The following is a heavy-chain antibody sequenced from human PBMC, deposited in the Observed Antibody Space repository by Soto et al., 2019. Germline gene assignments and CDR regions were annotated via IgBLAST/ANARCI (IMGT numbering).Heavy chain of an antibody. CDR3: ASGSVGTTGTTFVTSREDY. CDR2: IWYDGTYK. CDR1: GFTFNNYG. Sequence: QVHLVESGGGVVQPGRSLRLSCVASGFTFNNYGMHWVRQAPGKGLEWVAVIWYDGTYKYYADSVKGRFTISRDNSNNTVYLQMSSLTAEDTALYYCASGSVGTTGTTFVTSREDYWGQGTLVTVSS. J-gene: IGHJ4*02. V-gene: IGHV3-33*01. D-gene: IGHD1-1*01.